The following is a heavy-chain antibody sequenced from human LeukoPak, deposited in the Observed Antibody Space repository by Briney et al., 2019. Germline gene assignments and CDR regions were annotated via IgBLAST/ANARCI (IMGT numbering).Heavy chain of an antibody. CDR1: GYTKKKNG. D-gene: IGHD3-22*01. J-gene: IGHJ4*02. V-gene: IGHV3-53*01. CDR2: IYSGGST. Sequence: PGGALSLSCAASGYTKKKNGMSWVRQAPGKGLEWVSVIYSGGSTYYADSVKGRFTISRDNSKNTLYLQMNSLRAEETAVYYCARAAYYYDTSGYYYPYSFDYWGQGTLVTVSS. CDR3: ARAAYYYDTSGYYYPYSFDY.